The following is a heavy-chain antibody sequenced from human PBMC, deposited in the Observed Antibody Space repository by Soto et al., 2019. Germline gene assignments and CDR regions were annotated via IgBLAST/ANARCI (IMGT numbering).Heavy chain of an antibody. CDR3: ARDGGRHSGGIDY. V-gene: IGHV1-69*13. J-gene: IGHJ4*02. CDR2: IIPIFGTA. D-gene: IGHD1-26*01. Sequence: GASVKVSCKASGGTFSSYSINWVRQAPGQGLEWMGEIIPIFGTANYAQKFQGRVTITADESTSTACMELSSLRSEDTAVYYCARDGGRHSGGIDYWVQGTLVTVSS. CDR1: GGTFSSYS.